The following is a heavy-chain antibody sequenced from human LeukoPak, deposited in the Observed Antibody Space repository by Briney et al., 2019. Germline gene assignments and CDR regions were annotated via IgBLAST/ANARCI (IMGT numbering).Heavy chain of an antibody. Sequence: PGGSLRLSSAASGFTFSSYSVNWVRQAPGKGLEWVSSISYNSVHIYYADSVKGRFAISRDNAKKSLYLQMNSLRAEDTAVYYCARGTNVVPAAAINDYWGQGTLVTVSS. V-gene: IGHV3-21*01. CDR1: GFTFSSYS. D-gene: IGHD2-2*01. CDR3: ARGTNVVPAAAINDY. J-gene: IGHJ4*02. CDR2: ISYNSVHI.